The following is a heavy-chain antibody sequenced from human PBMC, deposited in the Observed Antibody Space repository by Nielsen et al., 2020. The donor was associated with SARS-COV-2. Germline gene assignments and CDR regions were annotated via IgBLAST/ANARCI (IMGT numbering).Heavy chain of an antibody. Sequence: GGSLRLSCESSGFTFSRHSMTWVRQGPGKGLEYISTISDTCSYIYYADSVKGRFTISRDNAKNSLYLQMNSLRDEDTAVYYCAREGLDYYYMDVWGKGTTVTVSS. V-gene: IGHV3-21*01. CDR1: GFTFSRHS. CDR3: AREGLDYYYMDV. J-gene: IGHJ6*03. CDR2: ISDTCSYI. D-gene: IGHD6-6*01.